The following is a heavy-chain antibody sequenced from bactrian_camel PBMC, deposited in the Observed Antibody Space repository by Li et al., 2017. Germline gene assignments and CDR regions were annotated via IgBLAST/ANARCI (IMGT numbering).Heavy chain of an antibody. Sequence: HVQLVESGGGSVQAGGSLRLSCTAPGFTSDSCGADWYRQATGQEREWVSSIISANDSTSYADSVKGRFTISKDDAKDTVYLQMNSLRPEDTARYQCMTRVKFDGLCTSWWKNWGKGTQVTVS. V-gene: IGHV3S61*01. CDR1: GFTSDSCG. CDR3: MTRVKFDGLCTSWWKN. D-gene: IGHD7*01. J-gene: IGHJ4*01. CDR2: IISANDST.